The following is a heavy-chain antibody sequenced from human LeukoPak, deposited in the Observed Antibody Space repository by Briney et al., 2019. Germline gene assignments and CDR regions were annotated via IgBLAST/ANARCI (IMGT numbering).Heavy chain of an antibody. CDR2: IYSGGST. CDR1: GFTVSSNY. V-gene: IGHV3-66*01. J-gene: IGHJ3*02. CDR3: ARDDDYESAFDI. D-gene: IGHD4-17*01. Sequence: GGSLRLSCAASGFTVSSNYMSWVRQAPGKGLEWVSVIYSGGSTYYADSVKGRFTISRDNSKNTLYLQMNSLRAEDTAVYYCARDDDYESAFDIWGQGTMVTVSS.